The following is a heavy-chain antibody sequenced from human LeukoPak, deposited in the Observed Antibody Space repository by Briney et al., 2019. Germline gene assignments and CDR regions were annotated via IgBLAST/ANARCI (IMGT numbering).Heavy chain of an antibody. J-gene: IGHJ4*02. V-gene: IGHV4-31*03. CDR1: GGSISSGGYY. Sequence: NTSQTLSLTCTVSGGSISSGGYYWSWIRQHPGKGREWIGYIFYSGSTYYNPSLESRVTISVDTSKNQFSLKLSSVTAADTAVYYCARGRGYGAYDWNDYWGQGTLVTVSS. CDR2: IFYSGST. CDR3: ARGRGYGAYDWNDY. D-gene: IGHD5-12*01.